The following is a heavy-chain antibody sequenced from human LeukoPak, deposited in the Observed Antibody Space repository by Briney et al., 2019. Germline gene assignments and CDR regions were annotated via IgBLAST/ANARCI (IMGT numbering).Heavy chain of an antibody. CDR2: INYSGST. D-gene: IGHD3-10*01. Sequence: KTSETLSLTCTVSGGSMRSSNFYWGWIRQPPGKGLEWIGNINYSGSTYYNPSVKSRVTLSVDVSKNRFSLNLTSVTAADTAVYYCARDSGTTGEVKFDPWGQGTLVTVSS. V-gene: IGHV4-39*07. J-gene: IGHJ5*02. CDR1: GGSMRSSNFY. CDR3: ARDSGTTGEVKFDP.